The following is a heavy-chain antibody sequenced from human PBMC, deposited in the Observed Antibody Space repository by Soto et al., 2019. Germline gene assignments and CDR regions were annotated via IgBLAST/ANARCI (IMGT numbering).Heavy chain of an antibody. CDR3: ARGLVVVPAAEINFDY. Sequence: SVKVSCKASEGTFSSYAISWVRQAPGQGLEWMGRIIPVFRTANYAQRFQDRVTITADDSTSTAFMELSSLKSEDTAVYYCARGLVVVPAAEINFDYWGQGTPVTVSS. V-gene: IGHV1-69*13. J-gene: IGHJ4*02. CDR1: EGTFSSYA. D-gene: IGHD2-2*01. CDR2: IIPVFRTA.